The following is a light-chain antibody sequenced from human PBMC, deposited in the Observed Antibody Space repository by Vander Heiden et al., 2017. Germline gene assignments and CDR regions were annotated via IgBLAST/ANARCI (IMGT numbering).Light chain of an antibody. CDR3: QQYSDSLRT. Sequence: EIVLTQSPGTLSLSPGERATLSCRASQSISSTYLAWYQQKPGQAPRLLIYGASSRAAGMPDRFSGSGSGTDFTLTISRLEPDDFAVFYCQQYSDSLRTFGQGTKVEIK. CDR1: QSISSTY. CDR2: GAS. V-gene: IGKV3-20*01. J-gene: IGKJ1*01.